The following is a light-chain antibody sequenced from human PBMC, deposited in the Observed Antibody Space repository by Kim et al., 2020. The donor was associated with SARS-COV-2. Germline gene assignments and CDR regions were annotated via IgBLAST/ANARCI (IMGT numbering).Light chain of an antibody. CDR1: QGVNSNF. CDR2: GPS. CDR3: QQYAGSPIT. J-gene: IGKJ5*01. Sequence: SPGERATLSCRASQGVNSNFLGWYQQKPGQAPGLLVYGPSIRATGIPDRFSGSGSGTDFTLTISRLETEDFAVYYCQQYAGSPITFGQGTRLEIK. V-gene: IGKV3-20*01.